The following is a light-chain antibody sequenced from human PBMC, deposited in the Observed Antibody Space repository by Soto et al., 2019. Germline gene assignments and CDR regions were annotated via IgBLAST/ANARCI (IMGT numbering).Light chain of an antibody. Sequence: QSVLTQPPSASGTPGQRVTISCSGSSSNIGSNYVYWYQQLPGTAPKLLIYRNNQWPSGVPDRFSGSKSGTSASLAISGLRSEDEADYYCAAWDDSLSGRVVFGGGTKLTVL. CDR3: AAWDDSLSGRVV. CDR2: RNN. V-gene: IGLV1-47*01. CDR1: SSNIGSNY. J-gene: IGLJ2*01.